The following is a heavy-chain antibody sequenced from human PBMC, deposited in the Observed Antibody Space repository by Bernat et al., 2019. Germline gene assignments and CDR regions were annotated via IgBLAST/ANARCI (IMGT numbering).Heavy chain of an antibody. Sequence: QMQLEESGPGLVKPSETLSLTCTVSGGSISSGGYYWSWIRQHPGKGLEWIGYIYYSGSTYYNPSLKSRVTISVDTSKNQFSLKLSSVTAADTAMYYCASGSSSSVLGFDYWGQGTLVTVSS. CDR3: ASGSSSSVLGFDY. J-gene: IGHJ4*02. CDR2: IYYSGST. CDR1: GGSISSGGYY. V-gene: IGHV4-31*03. D-gene: IGHD6-6*01.